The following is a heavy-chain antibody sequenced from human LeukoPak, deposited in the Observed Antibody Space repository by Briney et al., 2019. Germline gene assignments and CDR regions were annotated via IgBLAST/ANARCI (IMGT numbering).Heavy chain of an antibody. J-gene: IGHJ2*01. D-gene: IGHD1-26*01. CDR2: IKSKTDRGTT. V-gene: IGHV3-15*01. CDR3: NTDEHDDSGSHYDWYFDL. CDR1: GFTFSYAR. Sequence: GGPLRLPCAASGFTFSYARMSWVRQSPGKGVEGVGRIKSKTDRGTTDYAAPAKGRFTISRDDSKKTLNLQMNSLKTEDTAVYYCNTDEHDDSGSHYDWYFDLWGRGTLVTVSS.